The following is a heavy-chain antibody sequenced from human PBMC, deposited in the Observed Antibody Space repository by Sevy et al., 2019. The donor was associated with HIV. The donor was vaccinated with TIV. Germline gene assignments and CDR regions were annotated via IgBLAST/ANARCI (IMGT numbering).Heavy chain of an antibody. CDR3: ARAGSGHFWSGYYGIDH. CDR2: IHTDGSSS. CDR1: GFTFRNYW. J-gene: IGHJ4*02. D-gene: IGHD3-3*02. V-gene: IGHV3-74*01. Sequence: GGSLRLSCAASGFTFRNYWMHWVRQAPGKGLVSVSYIHTDGSSSYYAGYVKGRITISGDNAQNTLYLQMNSLRAEDKAVYYCARAGSGHFWSGYYGIDHWGQGTLVTVSS.